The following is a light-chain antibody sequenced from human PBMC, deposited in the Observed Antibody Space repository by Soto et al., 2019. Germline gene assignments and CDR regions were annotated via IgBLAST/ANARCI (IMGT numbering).Light chain of an antibody. CDR3: GSFAGPVWV. CDR2: EVT. J-gene: IGLJ3*02. CDR1: SSDVGSYNL. Sequence: QSALTQPASVSGSPGQSITISCTGTSSDVGSYNLVSWYRQDPGKAPKVMIYEVTKRPSGVPDRFSGSKAGNTASLTVFGLQAEDEANYYCGSFAGPVWVFGGGTKLTVL. V-gene: IGLV2-23*02.